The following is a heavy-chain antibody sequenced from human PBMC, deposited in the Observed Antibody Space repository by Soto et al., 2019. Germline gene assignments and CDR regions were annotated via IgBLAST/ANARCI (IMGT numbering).Heavy chain of an antibody. Sequence: QVQLQESGPGLVKPSETLSLTCTVSGGSIISYYWSWIRQPPGKGLEWIGYIYYSGSTNYNPSLHSPGTISVDTSKNQFSLKLSSVTAADTAVYYCARDLRLDYWGQGTLVTVSS. CDR2: IYYSGST. CDR3: ARDLRLDY. D-gene: IGHD4-17*01. CDR1: GGSIISYY. J-gene: IGHJ4*02. V-gene: IGHV4-59*01.